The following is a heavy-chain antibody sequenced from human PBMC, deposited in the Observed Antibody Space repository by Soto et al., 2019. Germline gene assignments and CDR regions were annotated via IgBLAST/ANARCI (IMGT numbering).Heavy chain of an antibody. J-gene: IGHJ3*01. CDR3: VRRDRSGWFDAFDV. CDR2: IYPGDSDT. Sequence: GESLKISCKGSGYSFTHKWIGWVRQMPGKGLEWMGVIYPGDSDTKYSPSFQGHVTISVDKSISTAYLQWSSLKASDTALYYCVRRDRSGWFDAFDVWGQGTMVTVS. V-gene: IGHV5-51*01. D-gene: IGHD6-19*01. CDR1: GYSFTHKW.